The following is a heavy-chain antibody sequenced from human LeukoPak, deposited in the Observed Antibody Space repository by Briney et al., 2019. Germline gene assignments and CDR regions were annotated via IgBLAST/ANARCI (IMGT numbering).Heavy chain of an antibody. CDR2: ISSSGSTI. V-gene: IGHV3-48*03. J-gene: IGHJ6*04. Sequence: GGSLRLSCAASGLTFSSYEMNWVRQAPGKGLEWVSYISSSGSTIYYADSVKGRFTISRDNAKNSLYLQMNSLRAEDTAVYYCVREGSFYYYGMDVWGKGTTVTVSS. CDR3: VREGSFYYYGMDV. D-gene: IGHD3-10*01. CDR1: GLTFSSYE.